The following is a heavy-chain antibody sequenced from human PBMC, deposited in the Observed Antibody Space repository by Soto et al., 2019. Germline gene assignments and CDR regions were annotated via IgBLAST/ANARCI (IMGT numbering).Heavy chain of an antibody. V-gene: IGHV3-30*18. Sequence: QVQLVESGGGVVQPGRSLRLSCAASGFTFSHYAMHWVRQAPGKGLEWVALMSYDGSNEYYADSVKGRFTISRDNSKNTLNLQMNSLRAEDTAVYYCAKDGSHNFDYWGKGTLVTVSS. CDR2: MSYDGSNE. D-gene: IGHD1-26*01. J-gene: IGHJ4*02. CDR3: AKDGSHNFDY. CDR1: GFTFSHYA.